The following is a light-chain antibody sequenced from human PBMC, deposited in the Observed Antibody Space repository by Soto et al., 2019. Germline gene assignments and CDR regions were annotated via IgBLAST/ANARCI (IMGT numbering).Light chain of an antibody. CDR2: DSS. CDR3: QQRSNWPRT. CDR1: QSVSSY. Sequence: EIVLTQSPATLPLSPGERATLSCRASQSVSSYLAWYQQKPGQAPRLLIYDSSNRAAGIPARFSGSGSGTDFTLTISSLEPEDFEVYYCQQRSNWPRTFGQGTKVEIK. V-gene: IGKV3-11*01. J-gene: IGKJ1*01.